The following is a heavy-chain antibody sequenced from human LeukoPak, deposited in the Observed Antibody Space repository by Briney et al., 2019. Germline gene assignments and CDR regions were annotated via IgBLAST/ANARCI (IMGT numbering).Heavy chain of an antibody. D-gene: IGHD6-13*01. CDR1: GGSFSGYY. CDR2: INHSGST. J-gene: IGHJ4*02. CDR3: ARHVSLRIAAAGFDY. Sequence: PSETLSVTCAVHGGSFSGYYWSWIRQPPGKGLEWVGEINHSGSTNYNPSLKSRVPISVDTSKNQFSLKLSSVTAADTAVYYCARHVSLRIAAAGFDYWGQGTLVTVSS. V-gene: IGHV4-34*01.